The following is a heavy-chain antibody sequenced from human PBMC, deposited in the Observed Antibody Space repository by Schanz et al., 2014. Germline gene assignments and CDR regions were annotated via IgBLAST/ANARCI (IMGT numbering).Heavy chain of an antibody. D-gene: IGHD4-17*01. CDR1: GFIFSSYG. V-gene: IGHV3-33*01. Sequence: VQLVESGGGLVKPGGSLRLSCAASGFIFSSYGLHWFRQPAGKGLEWVAVIWNNGVTKYYADSVRGRFTISRDRFQNTLYLRMSSLRAEDTAVYYCARPRFDYGEVDYWGQGTLVTVSS. J-gene: IGHJ4*02. CDR2: IWNNGVTK. CDR3: ARPRFDYGEVDY.